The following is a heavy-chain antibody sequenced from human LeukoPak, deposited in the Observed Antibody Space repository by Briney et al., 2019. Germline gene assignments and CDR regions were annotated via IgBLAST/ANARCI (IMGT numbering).Heavy chain of an antibody. V-gene: IGHV3-7*01. J-gene: IGHJ4*02. Sequence: PGGSLRLSCAASGFTFSNHWMSWVRQAPGKGLEWVASITPDGSGDHYMDSVKGRFTVSRDNAENSLCLQMNSLGAEDAAIHYCARLMGTVTTYDYWGQGTLVTVSS. CDR1: GFTFSNHW. CDR2: ITPDGSGD. D-gene: IGHD1-7*01. CDR3: ARLMGTVTTYDY.